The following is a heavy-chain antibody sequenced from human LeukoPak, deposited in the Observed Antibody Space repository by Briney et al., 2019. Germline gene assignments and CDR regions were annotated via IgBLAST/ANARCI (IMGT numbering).Heavy chain of an antibody. CDR3: TKGYYDIGFDY. D-gene: IGHD3-22*01. Sequence: GGSLRLSCAASGFTFSSYAMHWVRQAPGKGLEWVAFISYDGSNKCYADSVKGRFTISRDNSKNTLYLQVNSLRAEDTAAYYCTKGYYDIGFDYWGQGTLVTVSS. CDR2: ISYDGSNK. V-gene: IGHV3-30*18. J-gene: IGHJ4*02. CDR1: GFTFSSYA.